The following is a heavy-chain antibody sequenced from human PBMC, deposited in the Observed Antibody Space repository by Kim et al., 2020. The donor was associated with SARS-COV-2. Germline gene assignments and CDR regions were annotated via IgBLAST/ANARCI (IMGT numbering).Heavy chain of an antibody. CDR3: ATFGELYYYGMDV. CDR2: ISSSSSYI. CDR1: GFTFSSYS. D-gene: IGHD3-10*01. Sequence: GGSLRLSCAASGFTFSSYSMNWVRQAPGQGLAWVSSISSSSSYIYYADSVTGRFTISRDNAQNSLYLQMNSLRAEDTAVYYCATFGELYYYGMDVWGQGT. J-gene: IGHJ6*02. V-gene: IGHV3-21*01.